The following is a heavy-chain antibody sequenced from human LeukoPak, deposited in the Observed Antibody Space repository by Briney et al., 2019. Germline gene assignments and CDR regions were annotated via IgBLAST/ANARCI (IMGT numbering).Heavy chain of an antibody. CDR1: GFTFSSYW. Sequence: GGSLRLSCAASGFTFSSYWMSWVRQAPGKGLEWVANIKQDGNEKYYVDSVKGRFTISRDSAKNSLYLQMNSLRAEDTAVYYCASCLSGYTDYWGQGTLVTVSS. V-gene: IGHV3-7*01. J-gene: IGHJ4*02. CDR3: ASCLSGYTDY. D-gene: IGHD5-12*01. CDR2: IKQDGNEK.